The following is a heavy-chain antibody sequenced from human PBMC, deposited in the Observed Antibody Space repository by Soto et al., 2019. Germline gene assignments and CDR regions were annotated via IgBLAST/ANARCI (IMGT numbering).Heavy chain of an antibody. CDR2: VSAGGDMT. CDR3: ARGDRGGSGSPASHYYSGLDV. CDR1: GFTFSSYA. J-gene: IGHJ6*02. D-gene: IGHD3-10*01. V-gene: IGHV3-23*01. Sequence: DVQLLESGGNLVQPGRSLRLSCAASGFTFSSYAMSWVRQAPGKGLVWVSSVSAGGDMTYYSDSVKGRFTISRDNSNNALFLQMNSLRIEDTALYYCARGDRGGSGSPASHYYSGLDVWGQGATVTVS.